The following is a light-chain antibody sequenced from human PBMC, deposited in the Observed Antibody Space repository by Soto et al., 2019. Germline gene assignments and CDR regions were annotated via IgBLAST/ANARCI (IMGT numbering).Light chain of an antibody. CDR2: KAS. Sequence: IQMTQSPSTLYASVGDRVTITCRASQSISIWLAWYQQKPGKAPKLLIYKASSLESEVPSRFSGSGSGTEFTLTINSLQPDDSATYYCQQYNSDSTFGQGTKVEIK. J-gene: IGKJ1*01. CDR1: QSISIW. CDR3: QQYNSDST. V-gene: IGKV1-5*03.